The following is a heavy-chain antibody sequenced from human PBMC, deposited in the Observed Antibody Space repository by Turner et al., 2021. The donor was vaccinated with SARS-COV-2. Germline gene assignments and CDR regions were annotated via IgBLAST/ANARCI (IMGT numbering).Heavy chain of an antibody. CDR2: FDPEDGET. D-gene: IGHD6-19*01. Sequence: QVQLVQSGAEMKKPGASVTVSCKVSGYTLTELSMHWVRQAPGKGLEWMGGFDPEDGETIYAQKFQGRVTMTEDTSTDTAYMELSSLRSEDTAVYYCATGVAVAGTPSKYYYYYGMDVWGQGTTVTVSS. J-gene: IGHJ6*02. CDR3: ATGVAVAGTPSKYYYYYGMDV. V-gene: IGHV1-24*01. CDR1: GYTLTELS.